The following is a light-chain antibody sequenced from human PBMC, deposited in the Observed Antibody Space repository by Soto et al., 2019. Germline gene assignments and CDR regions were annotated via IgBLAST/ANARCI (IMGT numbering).Light chain of an antibody. CDR3: SSYAGSNNVI. CDR1: TSDVGYYNY. V-gene: IGLV2-8*01. Sequence: QSALTQPPSAFGSPGQSVTISCTGTTSDVGYYNYVSWYQQHPGKAPKLMIYEVTKRPSGVPDRFSGSKSGNTASLTVSGLQAEDEADYYCSSYAGSNNVIFGGGTKLTVL. CDR2: EVT. J-gene: IGLJ2*01.